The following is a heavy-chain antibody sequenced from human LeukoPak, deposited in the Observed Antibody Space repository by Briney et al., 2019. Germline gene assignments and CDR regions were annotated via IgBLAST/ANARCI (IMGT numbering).Heavy chain of an antibody. CDR1: GGSFSGYY. D-gene: IGHD3-10*01. J-gene: IGHJ6*02. CDR2: INHSGST. Sequence: PSETLSLTCAVYGGSFSGYYWSWIRQPPGKGLEWIGEINHSGSTNYNPSLKSRVTISVDTSKNQFSLKLSSVTAADTAVYYCARGQYYYGSGSFYYYYGMDVWGRGTTVTVSS. V-gene: IGHV4-34*01. CDR3: ARGQYYYGSGSFYYYYGMDV.